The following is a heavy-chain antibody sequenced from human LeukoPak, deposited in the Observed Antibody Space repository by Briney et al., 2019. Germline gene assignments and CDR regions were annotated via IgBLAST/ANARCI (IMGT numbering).Heavy chain of an antibody. CDR1: GGSISSCY. CDR2: IYTSGST. Sequence: SETLSLTCTVSGGSISSCYCCWIRQPAGKGLEWIGRIYTSGSTNYNPSLKSRVTMSVDTSKNQFSLKLSSVTAADTAVYYCAREFMTTDTTQTFDCWGQGTLVTVSS. CDR3: AREFMTTDTTQTFDC. D-gene: IGHD4-17*01. J-gene: IGHJ4*02. V-gene: IGHV4-4*07.